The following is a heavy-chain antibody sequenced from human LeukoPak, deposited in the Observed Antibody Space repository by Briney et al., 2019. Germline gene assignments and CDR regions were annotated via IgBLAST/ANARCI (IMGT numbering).Heavy chain of an antibody. CDR1: GGSFSDYY. J-gene: IGHJ4*02. CDR3: ARSYGSGSYFDS. Sequence: SETLSLTCAVYGGSFSDYYCSWIRQPPGKGLEWIGYISYSGNTKYNPSLKSRVTMSIDTSKNQFSLRLSSVTAADTAVYYCARSYGSGSYFDSWGQGTLVTVSS. V-gene: IGHV4-59*01. CDR2: ISYSGNT. D-gene: IGHD3-10*01.